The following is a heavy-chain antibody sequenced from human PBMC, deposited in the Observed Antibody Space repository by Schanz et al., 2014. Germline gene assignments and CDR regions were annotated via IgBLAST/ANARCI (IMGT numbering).Heavy chain of an antibody. D-gene: IGHD3-10*01. CDR3: ARGIITMVRGGDVGAFDI. J-gene: IGHJ3*02. Sequence: QVQLMESGGGVVQPGRSLRLSCAASGFTFRSYGMHWVRQAPGKGLEWVALISYDGSSKNHADSVQGRFTISRDNSKNALYLQMDSLRAEDTAVYYCARGIITMVRGGDVGAFDIWGQGTMVTVSS. CDR2: ISYDGSSK. V-gene: IGHV3-33*01. CDR1: GFTFRSYG.